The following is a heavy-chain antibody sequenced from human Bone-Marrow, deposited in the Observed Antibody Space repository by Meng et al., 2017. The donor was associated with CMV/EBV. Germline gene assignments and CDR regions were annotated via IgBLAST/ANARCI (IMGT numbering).Heavy chain of an antibody. CDR1: GFTFDDYG. J-gene: IGHJ5*02. Sequence: GESLKISCAASGFTFDDYGMSWVRQAPGKGLEWVSGINWNGGSTGYADSVKGRFTISRDNAKNSLYLQMNSLRAEDTALYYCARDLFYSSSLNWFDPWGQGTRVTVYS. CDR2: INWNGGST. V-gene: IGHV3-20*04. D-gene: IGHD6-13*01. CDR3: ARDLFYSSSLNWFDP.